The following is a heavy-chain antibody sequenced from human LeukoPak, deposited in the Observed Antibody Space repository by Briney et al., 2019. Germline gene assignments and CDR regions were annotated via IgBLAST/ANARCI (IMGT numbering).Heavy chain of an antibody. J-gene: IGHJ4*02. CDR1: GGSFSDFY. D-gene: IGHD2-2*01. V-gene: IGHV4-34*01. Sequence: SETLSLTCAVSGGSFSDFYWSWIRQTPGKGLEWIGEINHSGDTNYNPSLTSRVTISVDTSRSQFSLNLTSVIDADTAVYYCAKGPHRYSSTWFYSRASFYFDYWGQGALVTVSS. CDR3: AKGPHRYSSTWFYSRASFYFDY. CDR2: INHSGDT.